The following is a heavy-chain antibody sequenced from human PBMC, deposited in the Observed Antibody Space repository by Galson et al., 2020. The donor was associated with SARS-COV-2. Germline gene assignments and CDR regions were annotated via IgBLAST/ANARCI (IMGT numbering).Heavy chain of an antibody. D-gene: IGHD3-16*01. CDR2: IGAYNGNT. CDR1: GYTFNNYG. V-gene: IGHV1-18*01. CDR3: AREMVKLKPCGNYDTGIVYFCGMDV. Sequence: ASVKVSCKASGYTFNNYGITWVRQAPGQGLEWMGWIGAYNGNTHYAQKFQDRVTLTTDTATNTAYMELRSLTSADTAIYYCAREMVKLKPCGNYDTGIVYFCGMDVGGKGTTVTVSS. J-gene: IGHJ6*04.